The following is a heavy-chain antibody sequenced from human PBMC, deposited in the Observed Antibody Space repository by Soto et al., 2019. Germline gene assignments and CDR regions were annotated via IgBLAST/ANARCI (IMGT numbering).Heavy chain of an antibody. CDR3: VRAGHVFDVHYYGMDL. J-gene: IGHJ6*02. D-gene: IGHD3-10*01. Sequence: GGSLRLSCEASGFTFNDYSMDWVRQAPEKGLEWVSSISSGGTYIYYADSVKGRFAISRDNANNVMYLQMDTLRAEDTAVYYCVRAGHVFDVHYYGMDLWGQGTTVTVSS. V-gene: IGHV3-21*01. CDR1: GFTFNDYS. CDR2: ISSGGTYI.